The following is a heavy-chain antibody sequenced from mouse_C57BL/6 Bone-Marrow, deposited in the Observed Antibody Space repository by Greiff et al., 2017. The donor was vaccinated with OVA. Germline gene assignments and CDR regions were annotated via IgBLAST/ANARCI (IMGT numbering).Heavy chain of an antibody. D-gene: IGHD4-1*02. Sequence: VQLQQSGPGLVQPSQSLSITCTVSGFSLTSYGVHWVRQSPGKGLEWLGVIWSGGSTDYNAAFISRLSISKDNSKSQVFFKMNSLQADDTAIYYCARSNWRYWYFDVWGTGTTVTVSS. CDR1: GFSLTSYG. V-gene: IGHV2-2*01. CDR2: IWSGGST. CDR3: ARSNWRYWYFDV. J-gene: IGHJ1*03.